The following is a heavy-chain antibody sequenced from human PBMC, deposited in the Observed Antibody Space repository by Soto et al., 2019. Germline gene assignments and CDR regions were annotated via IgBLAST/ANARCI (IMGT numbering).Heavy chain of an antibody. Sequence: GGSLRLSCAASGFTFGSHVMHWGRQAPGKGLEWVAVISYDGSKEYYADSVNGRFTISRDNSKNTLHLQMNSLRGEDTAVYYCARPREIYYYYYGMDAWGQGTTVTVSS. CDR3: ARPREIYYYYYGMDA. D-gene: IGHD1-26*01. V-gene: IGHV3-30-3*01. CDR2: ISYDGSKE. CDR1: GFTFGSHV. J-gene: IGHJ6*02.